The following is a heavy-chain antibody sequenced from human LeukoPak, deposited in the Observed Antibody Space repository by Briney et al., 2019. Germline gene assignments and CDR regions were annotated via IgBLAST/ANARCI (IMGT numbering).Heavy chain of an antibody. CDR2: INPSGGSP. CDR1: GYTFTSYY. Sequence: ASVKVSCKASGYTFTSYYIHWVRQAPGQGLEWMGIINPSGGSPTYTQKFQGRVTMTRDTSTSAVFMELSSLRSEDTALYYCARGLGSDSYYGSWGQGTLVTVSS. V-gene: IGHV1-46*01. CDR3: ARGLGSDSYYGS. D-gene: IGHD3-10*01. J-gene: IGHJ5*02.